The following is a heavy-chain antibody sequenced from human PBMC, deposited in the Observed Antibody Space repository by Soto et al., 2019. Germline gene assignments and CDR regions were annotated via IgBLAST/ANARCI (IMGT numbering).Heavy chain of an antibody. J-gene: IGHJ4*02. V-gene: IGHV4-61*01. D-gene: IGHD3-16*01. CDR3: ARGTVANPFVEY. CDR1: GVSVTSGNYY. CDR2: IYYSGST. Sequence: SETLSLTCTVSGVSVTSGNYYCSWMRQPPGKGLEWIGHIYYSGSTNYNPSLKSRVTISVDASKNQFSLKLSSVTAADTAIYYCARGTVANPFVEYWGQGTLVTVSS.